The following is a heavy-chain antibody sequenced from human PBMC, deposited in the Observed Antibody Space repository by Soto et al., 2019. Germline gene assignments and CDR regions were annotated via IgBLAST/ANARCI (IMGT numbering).Heavy chain of an antibody. V-gene: IGHV3-74*01. CDR1: GFTFSSYW. CDR2: INSDGSST. J-gene: IGHJ6*02. CDR3: ARGIDYEYYGMDV. Sequence: LRLSCAASGFTFSSYWMHWVRQAPGKGLVWVSRINSDGSSTSYADSVKGRFTISRDNAKNTLYLQMNSLRAEDTAVYYCARGIDYEYYGMDVWGQGTTVTVSS.